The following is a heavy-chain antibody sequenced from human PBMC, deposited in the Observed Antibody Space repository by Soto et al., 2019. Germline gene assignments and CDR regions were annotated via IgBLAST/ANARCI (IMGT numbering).Heavy chain of an antibody. CDR3: ARDQAGEYINGYDIQSSPTDY. Sequence: GASVKVSCKASGYTFSNYGITWVRQAPGQGLEWMGWVSAYNRNTNYAQKLQGRVTMTTDTSTSTAYMELRSLRSDDTAIYYCARDQAGEYINGYDIQSSPTDYWGQGTLVTVSS. V-gene: IGHV1-18*04. D-gene: IGHD5-12*01. J-gene: IGHJ4*02. CDR2: VSAYNRNT. CDR1: GYTFSNYG.